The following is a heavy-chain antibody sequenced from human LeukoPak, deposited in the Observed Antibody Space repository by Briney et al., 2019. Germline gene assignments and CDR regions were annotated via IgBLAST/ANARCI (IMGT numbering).Heavy chain of an antibody. CDR2: INPNSGCT. CDR1: GYTFTGYY. V-gene: IGHV1-2*02. J-gene: IGHJ6*03. CDR3: ARDLVSGWYGFYYYYYYMDV. D-gene: IGHD6-19*01. Sequence: GASVKVSCKASGYTFTGYYMHWVRQAPGQGLEWMGWINPNSGCTNYAQKFQGRVTMTRDTSISTAYMELSRLRSDDTAVYYCARDLVSGWYGFYYYYYYMDVWGKGTTVTVSS.